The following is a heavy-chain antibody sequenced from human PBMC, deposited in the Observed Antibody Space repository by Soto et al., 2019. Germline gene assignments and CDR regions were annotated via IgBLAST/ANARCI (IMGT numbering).Heavy chain of an antibody. J-gene: IGHJ6*02. CDR3: ARGLRNYFYYYYGMDV. D-gene: IGHD1-7*01. CDR1: GGSISSYY. V-gene: IGHV4-59*01. Sequence: SETLSLTCTVSGGSISSYYWSWIRQPPGKGLEWIGYIYYSGSTNYNPSLKSRVTISVDTSKNQFSLKLSSVTAADTAVYYCARGLRNYFYYYYGMDVWGQGTTVTVSS. CDR2: IYYSGST.